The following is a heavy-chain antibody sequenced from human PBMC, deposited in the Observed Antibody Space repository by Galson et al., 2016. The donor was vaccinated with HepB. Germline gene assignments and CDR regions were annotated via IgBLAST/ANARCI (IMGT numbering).Heavy chain of an antibody. Sequence: LSLTCTVSGDSIRGFYWSWIRQPPGKGLEWIGYIYYSGRTNYNPSPKSRVTISVDTSKNQFYLKLSSVTAADTAVYYCAREGPGTVDYWGQGTLVTVSS. D-gene: IGHD1-1*01. V-gene: IGHV4-59*01. CDR3: AREGPGTVDY. J-gene: IGHJ4*02. CDR2: IYYSGRT. CDR1: GDSIRGFY.